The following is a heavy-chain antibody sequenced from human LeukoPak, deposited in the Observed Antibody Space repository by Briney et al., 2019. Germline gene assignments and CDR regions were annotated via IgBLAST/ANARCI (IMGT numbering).Heavy chain of an antibody. V-gene: IGHV3-21*01. Sequence: GGSLRLSCAASGFTFSSYSMNWVRQAPGKGLEWVSSISSSSSYIYYADSVKGRFTISRDNAKNTLYLQMNSLRAEDTAVYYCARRSAAKDAFDIWGQGTKVTVSS. CDR1: GFTFSSYS. CDR3: ARRSAAKDAFDI. CDR2: ISSSSSYI. D-gene: IGHD6-25*01. J-gene: IGHJ3*02.